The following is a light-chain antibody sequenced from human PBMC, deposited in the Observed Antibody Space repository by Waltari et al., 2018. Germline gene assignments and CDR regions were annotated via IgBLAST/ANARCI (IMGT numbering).Light chain of an antibody. V-gene: IGKV1-NL1*01. Sequence: DIQMTQSPSSLSASVGDTVTITCQASQGIGNNLNWYQQKHGKSPELLIYRSSTLKRWLPSRFSGSGSGTDFTLTISSLQPDDFALYYCQQCYGFPFTFGPGTKLDI. CDR2: RSS. CDR3: QQCYGFPFT. CDR1: QGIGNN. J-gene: IGKJ3*01.